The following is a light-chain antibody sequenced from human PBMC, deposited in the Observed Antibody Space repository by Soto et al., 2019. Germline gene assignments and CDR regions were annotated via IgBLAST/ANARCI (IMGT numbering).Light chain of an antibody. V-gene: IGKV1-5*01. CDR2: DAS. CDR3: QQYDTLWT. CDR1: QSFGRW. J-gene: IGKJ1*01. Sequence: DVQMTQSPSTLAASVGDRVTITCRASQSFGRWLAWYQQKPGKDPKLLIYDASTLESGVPSRFSASVSGTEFTLSISRLQPDDIATYYCQQYDTLWTFGHVTKVDI.